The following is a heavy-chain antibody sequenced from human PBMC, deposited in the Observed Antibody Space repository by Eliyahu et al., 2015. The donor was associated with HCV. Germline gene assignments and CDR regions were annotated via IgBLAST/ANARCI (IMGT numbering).Heavy chain of an antibody. CDR2: ISWNSGSI. CDR3: AKAQGVLRRDGYNYYFDY. Sequence: EVQLVESGGGLVQPGRSLRLSCAASGFTFXXXPMHWVRQXPGKGLGWVSGISWNSGSIGYADSVKGRFTISRDNAKNSLYLQMNSLRAEDTALYYCAKAQGVLRRDGYNYYFDYWGQGTLVTVSS. CDR1: GFTFXXXP. J-gene: IGHJ4*02. V-gene: IGHV3-9*01. D-gene: IGHD5-24*01.